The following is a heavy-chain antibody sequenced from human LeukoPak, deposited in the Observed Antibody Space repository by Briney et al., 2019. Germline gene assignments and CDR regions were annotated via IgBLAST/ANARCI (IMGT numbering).Heavy chain of an antibody. CDR1: GFTFSSYW. Sequence: PGGSLRLSCAASGFTFSSYWMSWVRQAPGKGLEWVSYISSSSSTIYYADSVKGRFTISRDNAKNSLYLQMNSLRAEDTAVYYCARECVRWNRPWFDPWGQGTLVTVSS. V-gene: IGHV3-48*01. D-gene: IGHD1-1*01. CDR3: ARECVRWNRPWFDP. CDR2: ISSSSSTI. J-gene: IGHJ5*02.